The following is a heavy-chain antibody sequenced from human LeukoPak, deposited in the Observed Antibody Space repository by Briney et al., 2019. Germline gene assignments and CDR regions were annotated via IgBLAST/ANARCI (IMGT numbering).Heavy chain of an antibody. D-gene: IGHD2-15*01. CDR2: IYYSGST. CDR1: GGSISSYY. J-gene: IGHJ6*02. CDR3: ARDLGCSGGSCYNGMDV. V-gene: IGHV4-59*01. Sequence: SETLSLTCTVPGGSISSYYWSWIRQPPGKGLEWIGYIYYSGSTNYNPSLKSRVAISVDTSKNQFSLKLSSVTAADTAVYYCARDLGCSGGSCYNGMDVWGQGTTVTVSS.